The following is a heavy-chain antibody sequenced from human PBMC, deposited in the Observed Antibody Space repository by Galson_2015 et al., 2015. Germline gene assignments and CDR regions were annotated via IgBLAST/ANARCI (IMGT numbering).Heavy chain of an antibody. CDR1: GYTFTSYS. D-gene: IGHD6-19*01. V-gene: IGHV1-18*01. Sequence: SVKVSCKASGYTFTSYSISWVRQAPGQGLEWMGWVSPSTGNTNSARNLQGRVTLTTDTSTTTAYMELRSLRSDDTAMYYCVRDVLERSGWKRGGKYYFDSWGQGTLVTVSS. J-gene: IGHJ4*02. CDR2: VSPSTGNT. CDR3: VRDVLERSGWKRGGKYYFDS.